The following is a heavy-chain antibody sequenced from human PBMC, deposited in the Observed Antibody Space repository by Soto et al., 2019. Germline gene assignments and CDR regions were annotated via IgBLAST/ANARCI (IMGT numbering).Heavy chain of an antibody. Sequence: KPGGSLRLSCAASGFTFSNAWMNWVRQAPGKGLEWVGRIKSKTDGGTTVYAAPVKGRFTISRDDSKNTLYLQMNSLKTEDTAVYYCTTAWDYNYYDSSGYYYPPFGAFDIWGQGTMGTVSS. CDR2: IKSKTDGGTT. V-gene: IGHV3-15*07. J-gene: IGHJ3*02. CDR3: TTAWDYNYYDSSGYYYPPFGAFDI. D-gene: IGHD3-22*01. CDR1: GFTFSNAW.